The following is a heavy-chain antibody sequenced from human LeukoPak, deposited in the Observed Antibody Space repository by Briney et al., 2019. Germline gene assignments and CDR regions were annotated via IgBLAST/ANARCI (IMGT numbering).Heavy chain of an antibody. CDR2: INSDSNYI. CDR3: AVAYYYGSGDAFDI. Sequence: PGTSLRLSCAASAFTFSSYGLHWVRQAPGKGLEWVSSINSDSNYIYYADSVQGRFTISRDNAKNSLYLQMNSLRAEDTAVYYCAVAYYYGSGDAFDIWGQGTKVTVSS. J-gene: IGHJ3*02. D-gene: IGHD3-10*01. CDR1: AFTFSSYG. V-gene: IGHV3-21*01.